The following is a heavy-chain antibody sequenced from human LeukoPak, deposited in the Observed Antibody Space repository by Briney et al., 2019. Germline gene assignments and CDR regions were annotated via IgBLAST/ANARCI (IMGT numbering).Heavy chain of an antibody. D-gene: IGHD3-10*02. CDR1: GLSFSDYY. CDR2: ISSSGSTI. Sequence: GRSLRLSCAASGLSFSDYYMNWVRQAPGKGLEWVSYISSSGSTIYYADSVKGRFTISRDNAKNSLYLQMNSLRAEDTAVYYCAELGITIIGGVWGKGTTVTISS. CDR3: AELGITIIGGV. V-gene: IGHV3-11*04. J-gene: IGHJ6*04.